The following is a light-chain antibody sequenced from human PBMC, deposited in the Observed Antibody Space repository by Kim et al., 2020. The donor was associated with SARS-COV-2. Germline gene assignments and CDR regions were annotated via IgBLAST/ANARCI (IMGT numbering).Light chain of an antibody. J-gene: IGLJ3*02. CDR2: DVS. V-gene: IGLV2-11*01. CDR1: SSDGGSYNY. Sequence: SAVQAVTISCTGTSSDGGSYNYVSWYQQHPRKAHKLMIYDVSKRPSGVPDRFSGSKSGNTASLTISGLQAEDEADYYCCAYAGSWVFGGGTQLTVL. CDR3: CAYAGSWV.